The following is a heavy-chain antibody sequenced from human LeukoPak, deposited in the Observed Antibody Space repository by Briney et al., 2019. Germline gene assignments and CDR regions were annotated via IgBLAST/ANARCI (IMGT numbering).Heavy chain of an antibody. CDR2: IYYSGST. V-gene: IGHV4-39*01. CDR1: GGSFSGYY. Sequence: SETLSLTCAVYGGSFSGYYWGRIRQPPGKGLEWIGSIYYSGSTYYNPSLKSRVTISVDTSKNQFSLKLSSVTAADTAVYYCARHYYDSSKGGDFDYWGQGTLVTVSS. CDR3: ARHYYDSSKGGDFDY. J-gene: IGHJ4*02. D-gene: IGHD3-22*01.